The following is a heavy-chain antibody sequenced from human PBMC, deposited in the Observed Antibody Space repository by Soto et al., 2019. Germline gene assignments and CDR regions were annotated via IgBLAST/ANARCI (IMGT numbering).Heavy chain of an antibody. Sequence: SETLSLTCAVSGGSISSGGYSWSWIRQPPGKGLEWIGYMYHSGSTYYNPSLKSRVTISVDTSKNQFSLKLSSVTAADTAVYYCAKGGSGSYSNAFDIWGQGTMVTVS. CDR3: AKGGSGSYSNAFDI. CDR1: GGSISSGGYS. J-gene: IGHJ3*02. CDR2: MYHSGST. D-gene: IGHD3-10*01. V-gene: IGHV4-30-2*03.